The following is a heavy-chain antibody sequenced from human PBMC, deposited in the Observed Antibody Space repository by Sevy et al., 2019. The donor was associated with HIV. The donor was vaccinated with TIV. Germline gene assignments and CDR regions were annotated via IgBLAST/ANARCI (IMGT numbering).Heavy chain of an antibody. J-gene: IGHJ4*02. CDR3: ATASGTY. D-gene: IGHD1-1*01. CDR2: IRSKPDGGTT. V-gene: IGHV3-15*01. Sequence: GESLKISCAASGFTFNHAWMSWVRQAPGKGLEWVGRIRSKPDGGTTDFAAPVKGRFTMSRDDSKYTLYLQMNSLKSEDTVMYYCATASGTYWGQGTLVTVSS. CDR1: GFTFNHAW.